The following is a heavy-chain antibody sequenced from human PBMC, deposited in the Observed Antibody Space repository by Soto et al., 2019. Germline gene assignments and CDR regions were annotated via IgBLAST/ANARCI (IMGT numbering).Heavy chain of an antibody. D-gene: IGHD3-22*01. CDR1: GGSISSGGYY. J-gene: IGHJ4*02. V-gene: IGHV4-31*03. Sequence: LSLTCTVSGGSISSGGYYWSWIRQHPGKGLEWIGYIYYSGSTYYNPSLKSRVTISVDTSKNQFSLKLSSVTAADTAVYYCARASITMIVVNYWGQGTLVTVSS. CDR3: ARASITMIVVNY. CDR2: IYYSGST.